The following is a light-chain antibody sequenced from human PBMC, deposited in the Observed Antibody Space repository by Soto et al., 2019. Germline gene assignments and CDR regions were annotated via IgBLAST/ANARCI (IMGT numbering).Light chain of an antibody. V-gene: IGLV2-8*01. CDR1: SSDVGFYNF. J-gene: IGLJ1*01. CDR3: ASYAGTRLFV. CDR2: EVT. Sequence: QSALTQPPSASGSPGQSLTISCIETSSDVGFYNFVSWYQQRPGKAHKLVIYEVTKRPSGVPAGFSGSKSGSTASLTVSGLQADDEADYYCASYAGTRLFVFGSGTNVTVL.